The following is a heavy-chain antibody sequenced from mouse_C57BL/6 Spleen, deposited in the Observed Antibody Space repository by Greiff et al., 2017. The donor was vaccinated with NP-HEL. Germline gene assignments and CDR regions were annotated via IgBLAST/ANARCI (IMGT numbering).Heavy chain of an antibody. CDR3: TRRGYDYYAMDY. J-gene: IGHJ4*01. V-gene: IGHV1-15*01. Sequence: QVQLKQSGAELVRPGASVTLSCKASGYTFTDYEMHWVKQTPVHGLEWIGAIDPETGGTAYNQKFKGKAILTADKSSSTAYMELRSLTSEDSAVYYCTRRGYDYYAMDYWGQGTSVTVSS. CDR2: IDPETGGT. D-gene: IGHD3-1*01. CDR1: GYTFTDYE.